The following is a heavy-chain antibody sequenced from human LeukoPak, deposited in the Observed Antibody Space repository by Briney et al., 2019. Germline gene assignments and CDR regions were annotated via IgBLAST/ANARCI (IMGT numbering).Heavy chain of an antibody. Sequence: PSETLSLTCSVSGGSLSSYYWSWIRQSAGKGLEWIGRIYPSGTTNYNPSLKSRVTVSLDTSKNHFSLNLSSVTAADTAVYYCAIRAREQRDSSPGNWLDPWGQGTLVTVSS. CDR1: GGSLSSYY. J-gene: IGHJ5*02. V-gene: IGHV4-4*07. CDR2: IYPSGTT. CDR3: AIRAREQRDSSPGNWLDP. D-gene: IGHD1/OR15-1a*01.